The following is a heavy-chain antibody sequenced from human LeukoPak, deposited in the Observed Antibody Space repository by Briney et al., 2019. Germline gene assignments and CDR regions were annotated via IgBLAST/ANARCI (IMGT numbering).Heavy chain of an antibody. Sequence: SEALSLTCTVSGGSISSYYWSWIRQPPGKGLEWIGYIYYSGSTNYNPSLKSRVTISVDTSKNQFSLKLSSVTAADTAVYYCARHGGMVRGFSDAFDIWGQGSMVTVSS. J-gene: IGHJ3*02. V-gene: IGHV4-59*08. CDR3: ARHGGMVRGFSDAFDI. CDR2: IYYSGST. D-gene: IGHD3-10*01. CDR1: GGSISSYY.